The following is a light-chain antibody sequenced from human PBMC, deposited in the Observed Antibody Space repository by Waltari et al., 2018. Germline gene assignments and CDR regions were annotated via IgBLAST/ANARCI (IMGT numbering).Light chain of an antibody. CDR1: SSDVAGCTD. V-gene: IGLV2-14*01. Sequence: QSAPSQPASGPGSPGQSIPISCHGYSSDVAGCTDVSWYQHHPGKAPKLLIYEVSNRPSGVSNCFSGSKSGNTASLTISGLQAEDEADYYCSSYTSSSTVVFGGGTKVTVL. J-gene: IGLJ2*01. CDR2: EVS. CDR3: SSYTSSSTVV.